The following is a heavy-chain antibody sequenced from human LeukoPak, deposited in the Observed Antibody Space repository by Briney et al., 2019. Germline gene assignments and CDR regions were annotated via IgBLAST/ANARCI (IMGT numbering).Heavy chain of an antibody. CDR3: AKTRYSSSWAAEYFQH. CDR1: GFTFNINA. J-gene: IGHJ1*01. Sequence: GGSLRLSCATSGFTFNINAMSWVRQAPGKGLEWVSVISDNGGSTYYADSVKGRFTISRDNSKNTLYLQMNSLRAEDTAVYYCAKTRYSSSWAAEYFQHWGQGTLVTVSS. V-gene: IGHV3-23*01. D-gene: IGHD6-13*01. CDR2: ISDNGGST.